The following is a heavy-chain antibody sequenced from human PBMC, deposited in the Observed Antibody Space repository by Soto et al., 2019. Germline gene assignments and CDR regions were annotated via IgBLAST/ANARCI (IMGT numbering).Heavy chain of an antibody. V-gene: IGHV4-39*01. Sequence: SETLSLTCRVSDGSMNSDSSYWGWIRQPPGKGLEWIGVINHSGSTYHNLSLKGRVTMSVDASRNQFSLKLTSMTAADSAVYYCARLGGYVSVGYYYLWDSWGQGTLVTAPQ. CDR3: ARLGGYVSVGYYYLWDS. D-gene: IGHD3-22*01. CDR1: DGSMNSDSSY. J-gene: IGHJ4*02. CDR2: INHSGST.